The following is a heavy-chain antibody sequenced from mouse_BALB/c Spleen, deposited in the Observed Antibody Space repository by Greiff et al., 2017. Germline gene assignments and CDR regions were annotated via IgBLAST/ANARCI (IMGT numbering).Heavy chain of an antibody. CDR3: ASNLLYAMDY. CDR1: GFTFSSYG. V-gene: IGHV5-6*01. Sequence: EVQLQESGGDLVKPGGSLKLSCAASGFTFSSYGMSWVRQTPDKRLEWVATISSGGSYTYYPDSVKGRFTISRDNAKNTLYLQMSSLKSEDTAMYYCASNLLYAMDYWGQGTSVTVSS. CDR2: ISSGGSYT. J-gene: IGHJ4*01.